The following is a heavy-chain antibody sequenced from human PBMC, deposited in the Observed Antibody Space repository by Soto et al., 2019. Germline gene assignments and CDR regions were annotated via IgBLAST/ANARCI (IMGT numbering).Heavy chain of an antibody. CDR3: AKEYSSSWYYGVDY. CDR2: ISGSGGST. Sequence: GGSLRLSCAASGFTFSSYAMSWVRQAPGKGLEWVSAISGSGGSTYYADSVKGRFTISRDNSRNTLYLQMNSLRAEDTAVYYCAKEYSSSWYYGVDYWGQGTLVTVSS. CDR1: GFTFSSYA. V-gene: IGHV3-23*01. J-gene: IGHJ4*02. D-gene: IGHD6-13*01.